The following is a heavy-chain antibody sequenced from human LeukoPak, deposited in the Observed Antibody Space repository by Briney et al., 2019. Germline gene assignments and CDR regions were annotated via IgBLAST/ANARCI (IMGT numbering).Heavy chain of an antibody. Sequence: ASVKVSCKASGYTFADYGISWVRQAPGQGLEWMGWISAYNGNTNYAQKLQGRVTLTTDTSTTTAYMELRSLRSDDTAVYYCARRYCSAGNCYSGSFDYWGQGTLVTVSS. D-gene: IGHD2-15*01. CDR1: GYTFADYG. J-gene: IGHJ4*02. CDR3: ARRYCSAGNCYSGSFDY. V-gene: IGHV1-18*01. CDR2: ISAYNGNT.